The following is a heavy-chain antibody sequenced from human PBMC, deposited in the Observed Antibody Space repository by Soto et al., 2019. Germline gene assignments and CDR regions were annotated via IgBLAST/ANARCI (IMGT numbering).Heavy chain of an antibody. CDR3: ARGIAAAGYYFDY. CDR2: IYYSGST. D-gene: IGHD6-13*01. J-gene: IGHJ4*02. V-gene: IGHV4-31*03. Sequence: SETLSLTCTVSGGSISSGGYYWSWIRQHPGKGLEWIGYIYYSGSTYYNTSLKSRVTISVDTSKNQFSLKLSSVTAADTAVYYCARGIAAAGYYFDYWGQGTLVTVSS. CDR1: GGSISSGGYY.